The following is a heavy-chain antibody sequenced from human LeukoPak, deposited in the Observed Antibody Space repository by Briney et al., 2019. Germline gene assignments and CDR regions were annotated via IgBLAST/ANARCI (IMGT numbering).Heavy chain of an antibody. D-gene: IGHD4-17*01. V-gene: IGHV5-51*01. CDR3: ASARHGDYVWDY. Sequence: GESLKISCKGSGYSFTYWIGWVRQMPGKGLEWMGIIYSGDSHTKYSPSFQGRVTISADKSISTAYLQWSSLEASDTAMYYCASARHGDYVWDYWGQGTLVAVSS. CDR1: GYSFTYW. J-gene: IGHJ4*02. CDR2: IYSGDSHT.